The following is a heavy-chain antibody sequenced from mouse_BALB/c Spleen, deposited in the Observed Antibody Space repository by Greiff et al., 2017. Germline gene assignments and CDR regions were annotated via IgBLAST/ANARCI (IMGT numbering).Heavy chain of an antibody. D-gene: IGHD2-3*01. Sequence: EVKVVESGGGLVKPGGSLKLSCAASGFTFSDYYMYWVRQTPEKRLEWVATISDGGSYTYYPDSVKGRFTISRDNAKNNLYLQMSSLKSEDTAMYYCARERDDGYYAYYAMDYWGQGTSVTVSS. CDR3: ARERDDGYYAYYAMDY. CDR2: ISDGGSYT. V-gene: IGHV5-4*02. CDR1: GFTFSDYY. J-gene: IGHJ4*01.